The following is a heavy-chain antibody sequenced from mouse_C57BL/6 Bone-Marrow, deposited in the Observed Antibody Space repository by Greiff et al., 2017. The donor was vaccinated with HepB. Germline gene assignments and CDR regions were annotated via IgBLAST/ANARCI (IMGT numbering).Heavy chain of an antibody. J-gene: IGHJ3*01. CDR2: INPNNGGT. CDR1: GYTFTDYN. Sequence: EVQLQQSGPELVKPGASVKIPCKASGYTFTDYNMDWVKQSHGKSLEWIGYINPNNGGTIYNQKFKGKATLTVDKSSSTAYMELRSLTSEDTAVYYCARLGLRPFAYWGQGTLVTVSA. V-gene: IGHV1-18*01. CDR3: ARLGLRPFAY. D-gene: IGHD2-2*01.